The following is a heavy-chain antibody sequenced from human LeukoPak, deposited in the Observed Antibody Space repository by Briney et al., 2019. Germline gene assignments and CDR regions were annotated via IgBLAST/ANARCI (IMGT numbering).Heavy chain of an antibody. D-gene: IGHD3-9*01. CDR3: ASMSDWVQFDY. CDR1: GGSISSTSYY. V-gene: IGHV4-39*07. Sequence: SETLSLTCTVSGGSISSTSYYWGWVRQPPGKGLEWIGSIYYSGTTYYNPSLKSRVTISVDTSKNQFSLKLSSVTAADTAVYYCASMSDWVQFDYWGQGTLVTVSS. J-gene: IGHJ4*02. CDR2: IYYSGTT.